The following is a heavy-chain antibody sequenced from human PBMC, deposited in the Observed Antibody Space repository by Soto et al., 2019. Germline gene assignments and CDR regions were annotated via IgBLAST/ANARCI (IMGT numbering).Heavy chain of an antibody. D-gene: IGHD3-9*01. CDR2: IIPIFGTA. V-gene: IGHV1-69*13. CDR3: ARYNDILTGYPRSHDYYYGMDV. Sequence: ASVKVSCKASGGTFSSYAISWVRQAPGQGLEWMGGIIPIFGTANYAQKFQGRVTITADESTGTAYMELSSLRSEDTAVYYCARYNDILTGYPRSHDYYYGMDVWGQGTTVTVSS. J-gene: IGHJ6*02. CDR1: GGTFSSYA.